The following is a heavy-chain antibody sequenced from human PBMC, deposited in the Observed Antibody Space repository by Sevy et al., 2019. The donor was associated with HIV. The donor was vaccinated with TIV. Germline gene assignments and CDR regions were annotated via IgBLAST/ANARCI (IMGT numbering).Heavy chain of an antibody. Sequence: ASVKVSCKVSGYTLTELSMHWVRQAPGKGLEWMGGFDPEDGETIYAQKFQGRVTMTEDTFTDTAYMELSSLRSGDTAVYYCATPFLMGNRYYYGMDVWGQGTTVTVSS. CDR2: FDPEDGET. CDR1: GYTLTELS. D-gene: IGHD3-3*02. CDR3: ATPFLMGNRYYYGMDV. V-gene: IGHV1-24*01. J-gene: IGHJ6*02.